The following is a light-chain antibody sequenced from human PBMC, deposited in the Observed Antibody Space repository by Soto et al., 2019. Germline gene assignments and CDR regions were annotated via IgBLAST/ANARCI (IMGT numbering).Light chain of an antibody. CDR3: QQYNSYSRT. V-gene: IGKV1-5*03. J-gene: IGKJ1*01. Sequence: DIQMTQSPSTLSASVGDRVIITCRASQSISSWMAWYQQKPGKAPNLLIYKASTLESGVPSRFSGSGSGTEFTLTISSLQPDDSATYYCQQYNSYSRTFGQGTKVEIK. CDR2: KAS. CDR1: QSISSW.